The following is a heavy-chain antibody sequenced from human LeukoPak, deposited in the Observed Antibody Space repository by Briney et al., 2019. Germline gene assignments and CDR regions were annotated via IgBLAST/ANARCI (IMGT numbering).Heavy chain of an antibody. J-gene: IGHJ4*02. V-gene: IGHV3-20*04. CDR2: INWNGGST. D-gene: IGHD1-26*01. Sequence: GGSLRLSCAASGFTFDDYGMSWVRQAPGKGLEWVSGINWNGGSTGYADSVKGRFTISRDNAKNSLYLQMNSLRAEDTALYYCARSRYSGSYPRNFDYWGQGTLVTVSS. CDR3: ARSRYSGSYPRNFDY. CDR1: GFTFDDYG.